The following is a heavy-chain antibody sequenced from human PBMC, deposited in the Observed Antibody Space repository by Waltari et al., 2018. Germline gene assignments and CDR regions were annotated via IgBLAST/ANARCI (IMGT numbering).Heavy chain of an antibody. CDR3: ARSLGYCSGGSCYPPDY. J-gene: IGHJ4*02. Sequence: QVQLVQSGAEVKKPGASVKVSCKASGYTFPGYYMPWVRRAPGQGLEWMGRINPNSGGTNYAQKFQGRVTMTRDTSISTAYMELSRLRSDDTAVYYCARSLGYCSGGSCYPPDYWGQGTLVTVSS. CDR2: INPNSGGT. V-gene: IGHV1-2*06. D-gene: IGHD2-15*01. CDR1: GYTFPGYY.